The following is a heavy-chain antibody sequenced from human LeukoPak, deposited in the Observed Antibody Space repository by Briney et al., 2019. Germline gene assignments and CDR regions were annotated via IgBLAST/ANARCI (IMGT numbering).Heavy chain of an antibody. CDR2: IPYDGSYK. Sequence: GGSLRLSCVAYGFPYSSFGMHWVRQAPGKVLEWVSFIPYDGSYKYYSDSVKGRVTISRDNSKNTLYLQMNSLRAEDTAVYYCAKDLRWSGGTGYWGQGTLVTVST. CDR1: GFPYSSFG. J-gene: IGHJ4*02. CDR3: AKDLRWSGGTGY. V-gene: IGHV3-30*02. D-gene: IGHD4-23*01.